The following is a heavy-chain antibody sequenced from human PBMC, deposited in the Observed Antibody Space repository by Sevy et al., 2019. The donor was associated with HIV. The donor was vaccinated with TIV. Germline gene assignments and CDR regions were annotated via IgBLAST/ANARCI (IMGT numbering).Heavy chain of an antibody. CDR3: ARDTSGYSSGWYPDYNYYGLDV. Sequence: SETLSLTCTVSGGSISDYSWNWIRQPPGRGLEWIGQIHYFGSAKYNPSLKSRVTISLDTSNNQFSLKVTSVTAADTAVYYCARDTSGYSSGWYPDYNYYGLDVWGQGTTVTVSS. J-gene: IGHJ6*02. D-gene: IGHD6-19*01. CDR2: IHYFGSA. V-gene: IGHV4-59*01. CDR1: GGSISDYS.